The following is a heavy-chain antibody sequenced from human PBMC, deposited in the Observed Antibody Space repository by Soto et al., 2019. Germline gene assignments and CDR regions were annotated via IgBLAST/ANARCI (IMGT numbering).Heavy chain of an antibody. CDR3: ARWEFGGIVN. J-gene: IGHJ4*02. Sequence: SETLSLTCAVSGGSVSSGGYSWGWIRQPLGKGLEWIGRIYNSGRSTNYNPSLKSRVTMSVDTSTNQFSLKLRFVTAADTAVYYCARWEFGGIVNWGQGTLVTVSS. CDR2: IYNSGRST. CDR1: GGSVSSGGYS. D-gene: IGHD1-26*01. V-gene: IGHV4-61*08.